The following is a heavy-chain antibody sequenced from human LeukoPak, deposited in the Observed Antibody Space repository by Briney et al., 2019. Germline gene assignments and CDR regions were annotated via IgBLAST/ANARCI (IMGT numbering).Heavy chain of an antibody. D-gene: IGHD3-16*01. V-gene: IGHV3-23*01. CDR3: AKDAFYDYDAFDI. Sequence: PGGSLRLSCAASGFTFDDYGMSWVRQAPGKGLEWVSAISGSGGSTYYADSVKGRFTISRDNSKNTLYLQMNSLRAEDTAVYYCAKDAFYDYDAFDIWGQGTMVTVSS. CDR2: ISGSGGST. CDR1: GFTFDDYG. J-gene: IGHJ3*02.